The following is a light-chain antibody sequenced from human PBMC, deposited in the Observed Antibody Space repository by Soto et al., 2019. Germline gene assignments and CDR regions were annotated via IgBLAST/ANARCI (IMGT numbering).Light chain of an antibody. CDR3: MQASHWPWT. CDR1: QSLVYRDGNIY. Sequence: DVVMTQSPLSLPAALGQPASISCRSSQSLVYRDGNIYLTWFQQRPGQSPRRLIYQVSTRESGVPDRFSGSGSGTDFTLEISRVEAEDVGIYFCMQASHWPWTFGQGSKVEIK. V-gene: IGKV2-30*01. CDR2: QVS. J-gene: IGKJ1*01.